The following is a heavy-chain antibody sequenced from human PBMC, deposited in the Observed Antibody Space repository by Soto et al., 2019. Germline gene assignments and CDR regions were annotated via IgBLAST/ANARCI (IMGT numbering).Heavy chain of an antibody. D-gene: IGHD1-26*01. Sequence: PGGSLRLSCAASGFPFSTYAMNWVRQAPGKGLEWVSIISGSGDSTTYADSVKGRFTISRDNSKNTLYLQMDSLRAEDTAVYYYTNRGGSQVGYWGQGTPVTVSS. CDR3: TNRGGSQVGY. CDR2: ISGSGDST. V-gene: IGHV3-23*01. CDR1: GFPFSTYA. J-gene: IGHJ4*02.